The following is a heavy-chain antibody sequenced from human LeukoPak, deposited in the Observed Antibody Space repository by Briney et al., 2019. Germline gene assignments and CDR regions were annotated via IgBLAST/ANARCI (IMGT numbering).Heavy chain of an antibody. Sequence: GSLRLSCAASGFTFSSYAMSWVRQPPGKGLEWIGEINHSGSTNYNPSLKSRVTISVDTSKNQFSLKLNSVTGADTAVYYCARGLRFGGGLDYWGQGTLVTVSS. J-gene: IGHJ4*02. D-gene: IGHD3-10*01. CDR1: GFTFSSYA. CDR3: ARGLRFGGGLDY. CDR2: INHSGST. V-gene: IGHV4-34*01.